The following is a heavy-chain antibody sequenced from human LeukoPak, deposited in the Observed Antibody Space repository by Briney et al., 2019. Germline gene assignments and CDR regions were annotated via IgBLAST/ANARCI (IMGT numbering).Heavy chain of an antibody. CDR3: ARGFQYYDFWSGYPPGYYFDY. CDR1: GVSFSGYY. CDR2: INHSGST. V-gene: IGHV4-34*01. D-gene: IGHD3-3*01. J-gene: IGHJ4*02. Sequence: SETLSLTCALYGVSFSGYYWSWIRQPPGKGLEWLGEINHSGSTNYNPSLKSRVTISVDTSKNQFSLKLSSVTAADTAVYYCARGFQYYDFWSGYPPGYYFDYWGQGTLVTVSS.